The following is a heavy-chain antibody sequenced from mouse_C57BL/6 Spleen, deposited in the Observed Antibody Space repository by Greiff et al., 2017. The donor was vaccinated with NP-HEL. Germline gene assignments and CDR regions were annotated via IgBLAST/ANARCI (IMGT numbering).Heavy chain of an antibody. Sequence: VQLQQSGAELVKPGASVKISCKASGYAFSSYWMNWVKQRPGTGLEWIGQIYPGDGDTNYNGKFKGKATLTADKSSSTAYMQLSSLTSEDSAVYFCARYDYGSRGEDYWGQGTTLTVSS. CDR2: IYPGDGDT. D-gene: IGHD1-1*01. CDR1: GYAFSSYW. J-gene: IGHJ2*01. CDR3: ARYDYGSRGEDY. V-gene: IGHV1-80*01.